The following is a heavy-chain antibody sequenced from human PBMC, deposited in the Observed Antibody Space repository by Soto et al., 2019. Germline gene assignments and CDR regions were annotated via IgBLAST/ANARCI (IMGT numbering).Heavy chain of an antibody. J-gene: IGHJ6*02. Sequence: AAVKFSCKASGYTFTSYGISWVRRAPGQALEWMGWISAYNGNTNYAQKLQGRVTMTTDTSTSTAYMELRSLRSDDTAVYYCARDPSAVDGTYLYYYYFYGMDVWGQGTTVTVSS. CDR2: ISAYNGNT. CDR1: GYTFTSYG. CDR3: ARDPSAVDGTYLYYYYFYGMDV. D-gene: IGHD6-19*01. V-gene: IGHV1-18*04.